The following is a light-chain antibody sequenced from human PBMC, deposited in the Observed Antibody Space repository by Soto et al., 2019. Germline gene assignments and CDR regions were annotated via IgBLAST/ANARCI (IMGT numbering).Light chain of an antibody. CDR3: QLRGKWPST. CDR2: AAY. V-gene: IGKV3-11*01. CDR1: QSVDRY. Sequence: EVVLTQSPDTLSLSPGETATLSCRASQSVDRYVAWYQQKVGQTPRLLIYAAYTRATGVGARFTGSGSATDFTLTITGLEPEDFAVYYCQLRGKWPSTFGPGTKVEMK. J-gene: IGKJ2*02.